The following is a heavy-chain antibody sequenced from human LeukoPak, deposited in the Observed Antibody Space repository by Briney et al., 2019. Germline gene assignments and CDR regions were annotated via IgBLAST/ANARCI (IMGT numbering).Heavy chain of an antibody. CDR2: IYPVDSDT. CDR1: GYSFTSYW. J-gene: IGHJ6*03. D-gene: IGHD3-3*01. V-gene: IGHV5-51*01. CDR3: ARRANDFWSGIYYYYMDV. Sequence: GESLKISCKGSGYSFTSYWIGWVRQMPGKGLEWMGIIYPVDSDTRYSPSFQGQVTISADKSISTAYLQWSSLKASDTAMYYCARRANDFWSGIYYYYMDVWGKGTTVTVSS.